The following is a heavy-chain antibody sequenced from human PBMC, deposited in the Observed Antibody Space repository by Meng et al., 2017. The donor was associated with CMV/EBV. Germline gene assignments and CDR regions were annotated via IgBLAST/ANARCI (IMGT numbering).Heavy chain of an antibody. V-gene: IGHV4-61*01. CDR2: IYNTGCT. Sequence: SETLSLTCTVSGASVATDSYNWGWIRQPPGMGLEWIGYIYNTGCTKYNPSLQTRVTVSVDTPKNQFSLKLSSVTAADTATYYCARETVSASGGIDPWGRGTLVTVSS. CDR1: GASVATDSYN. J-gene: IGHJ5*02. D-gene: IGHD2/OR15-2a*01. CDR3: ARETVSASGGIDP.